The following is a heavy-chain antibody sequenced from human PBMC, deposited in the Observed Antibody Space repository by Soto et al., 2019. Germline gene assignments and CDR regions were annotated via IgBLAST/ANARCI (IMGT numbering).Heavy chain of an antibody. J-gene: IGHJ4*02. CDR2: IWYDGSHE. Sequence: QVQLVESGGGVVQPGRSLRLSCAASGFSFSSYGIHWVRQAPGKGLEWVAVIWYDGSHEYYADSVKGRFSISRDNSKSTVYMQMNSRGAEDTPVYSCANARGGGAVVPDYWGQGTLVTVSS. V-gene: IGHV3-33*06. D-gene: IGHD2-21*01. CDR3: ANARGGGAVVPDY. CDR1: GFSFSSYG.